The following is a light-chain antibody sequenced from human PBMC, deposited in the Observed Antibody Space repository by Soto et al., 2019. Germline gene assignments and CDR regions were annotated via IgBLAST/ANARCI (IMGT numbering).Light chain of an antibody. J-gene: IGKJ1*01. Sequence: EIAMTQSPATLSVSPGERATLSCRASQSVSSNLAWYQQKPGQAPRLLIYVASTRATGIPARFSGSGSGTEFTLTISSLQSEDFAVYYCQHYTNWPPWTFGQGTKVEIK. CDR3: QHYTNWPPWT. V-gene: IGKV3-15*01. CDR2: VAS. CDR1: QSVSSN.